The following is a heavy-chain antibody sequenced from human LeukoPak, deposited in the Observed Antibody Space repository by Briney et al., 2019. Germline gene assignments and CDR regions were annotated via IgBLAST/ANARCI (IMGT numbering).Heavy chain of an antibody. CDR1: GFTFSNYA. CDR2: IYYSGST. D-gene: IGHD6-19*01. J-gene: IGHJ5*02. Sequence: GSLRLSCAASGFTFSNYALNWVRQAPGKGLEWIGYIYYSGSTNYNPSLKSRVTISVDTSKNQFSLKLSSVTAADTAVYYCARKQWLANWFDPWGQGTLVTVSS. V-gene: IGHV4-59*01. CDR3: ARKQWLANWFDP.